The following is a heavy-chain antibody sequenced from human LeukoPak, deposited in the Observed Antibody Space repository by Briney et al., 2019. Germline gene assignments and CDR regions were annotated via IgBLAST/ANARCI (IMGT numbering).Heavy chain of an antibody. CDR1: GGSISSGGYS. CDR3: ARARGAEAIDY. D-gene: IGHD6-25*01. J-gene: IGHJ4*01. V-gene: IGHV4-30-2*01. CDR2: IYHSGST. Sequence: SQTLSLTCAVSGGSISSGGYSWSWIRQPPGKGLEWIGYIYHSGSTYYNPSLKSRVTISVDKSKNQFSLKLTSVTAADTAVYYCARARGAEAIDYWGHGILVTVSS.